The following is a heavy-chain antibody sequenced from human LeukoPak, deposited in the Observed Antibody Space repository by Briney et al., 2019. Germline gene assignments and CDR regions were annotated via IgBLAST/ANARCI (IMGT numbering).Heavy chain of an antibody. CDR3: AKGLYESNGYGDWGFDY. J-gene: IGHJ4*02. D-gene: IGHD3-22*01. CDR1: GFTFSAYG. CDR2: ISYDGTNK. Sequence: GKSLRLSCAASGFTFSAYGLHWVRQAPGKGLEWVAVISYDGTNKYYAESVKGRFTISRDNSKNTLYLQMNSQRSEDTAVYYCAKGLYESNGYGDWGFDYWGQGTLVTVSS. V-gene: IGHV3-30*18.